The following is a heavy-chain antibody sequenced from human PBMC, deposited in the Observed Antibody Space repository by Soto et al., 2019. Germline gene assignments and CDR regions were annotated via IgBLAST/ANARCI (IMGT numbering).Heavy chain of an antibody. CDR3: VRYCSGGSCYLAFDY. V-gene: IGHV1-24*01. CDR2: FDPEDGET. J-gene: IGHJ4*02. D-gene: IGHD2-15*01. Sequence: ASVKVSCKVSGYTLTELSMHWVRQAPGKGLEWMGGFDPEDGETIYAQKFQGRVTMTEDTSTDTAYMELSSLRSEDTAVYYCVRYCSGGSCYLAFDYWGQGTLVTVSS. CDR1: GYTLTELS.